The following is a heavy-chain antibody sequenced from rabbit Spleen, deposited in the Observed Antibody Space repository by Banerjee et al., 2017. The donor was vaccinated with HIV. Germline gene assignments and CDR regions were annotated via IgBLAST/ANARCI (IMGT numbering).Heavy chain of an antibody. D-gene: IGHD1-1*01. CDR3: ARDTSSSFSSYGMDL. CDR2: IYAGSTGTT. V-gene: IGHV1S45*01. Sequence: QEQLEESGGDLVKPGASLTLTCTASGFSFSSVHWIYWVRQAPGKGLEWIGTIYAGSTGTTDYASWAKGRFTCSKTSSTTVTLQMTRLTAADTATYFCARDTSSSFSSYGMDLWGQGTLVTVS. J-gene: IGHJ6*01. CDR1: GFSFSSVHW.